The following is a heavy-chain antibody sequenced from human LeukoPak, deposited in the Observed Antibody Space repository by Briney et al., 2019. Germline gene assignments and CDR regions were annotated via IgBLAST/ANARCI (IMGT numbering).Heavy chain of an antibody. CDR2: IYPGDSDT. Sequence: GESLQISCKGSGYSFTSYWIGWVRQMPGKGLEWMGIIYPGDSDTRYSPSFQGQVTISADKSISTAYLQWSSLKASDTAMYYCARHLTAMAAAIDYWGQGTLVTVSS. J-gene: IGHJ4*02. D-gene: IGHD5-18*01. CDR3: ARHLTAMAAAIDY. CDR1: GYSFTSYW. V-gene: IGHV5-51*01.